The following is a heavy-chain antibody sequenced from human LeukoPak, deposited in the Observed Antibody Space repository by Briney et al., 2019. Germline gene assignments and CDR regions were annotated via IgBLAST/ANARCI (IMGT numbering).Heavy chain of an antibody. J-gene: IGHJ4*02. CDR3: ASLLTVSSSGYDY. CDR1: GGPISSYY. CDR2: VYHTGST. V-gene: IGHV4-59*08. D-gene: IGHD6-6*01. Sequence: SETLSLTCAVSGGPISSYYWSWIRQPPGKGLEYIGYVYHTGSTNYNPSLKSRVTISLDTSENQFSLKLTSVTAADTAVYYCASLLTVSSSGYDYWGQGTLVTVSS.